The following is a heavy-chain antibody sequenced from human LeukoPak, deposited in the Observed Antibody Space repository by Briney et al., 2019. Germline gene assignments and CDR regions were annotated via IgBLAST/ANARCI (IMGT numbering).Heavy chain of an antibody. D-gene: IGHD2-15*01. CDR3: ARVMEAGYCSGGSCYHQPGYFDY. J-gene: IGHJ4*02. Sequence: GGSLRLSCAASGFTFSSYWMSWVRQAPGKGLEWVANIKRDGSEKYYVDSVEGRFTISRDNAKNSLYLQMNSLRAEDTAVYYCARVMEAGYCSGGSCYHQPGYFDYWGQGTLVTVSS. CDR1: GFTFSSYW. V-gene: IGHV3-7*04. CDR2: IKRDGSEK.